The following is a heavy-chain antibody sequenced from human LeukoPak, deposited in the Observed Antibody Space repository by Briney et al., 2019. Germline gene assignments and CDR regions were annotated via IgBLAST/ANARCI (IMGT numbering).Heavy chain of an antibody. Sequence: GGSLRLSCAASGFTFSSYSMNWVRQAPGKGLEWVSFVSTSSSTIYYADSVKGRFTISRDNAKTSLFLQTNSLRDEDTAVYYCARDGGSWSRVPTWADYWGQGTLVTVSS. V-gene: IGHV3-48*02. J-gene: IGHJ4*02. CDR3: ARDGGSWSRVPTWADY. D-gene: IGHD6-13*01. CDR1: GFTFSSYS. CDR2: VSTSSSTI.